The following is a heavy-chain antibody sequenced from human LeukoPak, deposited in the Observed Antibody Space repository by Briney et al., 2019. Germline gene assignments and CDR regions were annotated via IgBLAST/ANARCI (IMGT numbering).Heavy chain of an antibody. D-gene: IGHD3-10*01. CDR3: ARDAHGDRGIGGAFDL. CDR2: ISGSGGST. Sequence: RAGGSLRLSCVASGFTLSTYAMSWVRQAPGKGLEWVSVISGSGGSTYYADSVKGRFTISRDNSKNTLYLQMYSLRVEDTAIYYCARDAHGDRGIGGAFDLWGRGTTVIVSS. V-gene: IGHV3-23*01. CDR1: GFTLSTYA. J-gene: IGHJ3*01.